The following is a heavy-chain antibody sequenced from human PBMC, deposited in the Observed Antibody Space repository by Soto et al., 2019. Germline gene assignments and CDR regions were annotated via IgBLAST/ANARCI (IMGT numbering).Heavy chain of an antibody. V-gene: IGHV1-46*01. CDR1: GDTFTSYY. D-gene: IGHD5-12*01. CDR2: INPSLGRT. Sequence: ASVKVSCKASGDTFTSYYMHWVRQSPGQGLEWMGIINPSLGRTNYAQKFQGRVTITADTSTSTAYMELSSLRSEDTAVYYCASPIVASPHAAFDIWGQGTMVTVSS. J-gene: IGHJ3*02. CDR3: ASPIVASPHAAFDI.